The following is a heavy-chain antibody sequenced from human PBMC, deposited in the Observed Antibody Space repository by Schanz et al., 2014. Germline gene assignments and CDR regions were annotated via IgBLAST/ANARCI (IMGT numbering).Heavy chain of an antibody. D-gene: IGHD2-8*02. Sequence: QVQLVQSGAGVKKPGASVKVSCQASGYTFTGYYMHWVRQAPGQGLEWMGQINPNSGATIYAQNFQGRVTMTRDTSISTAYMELSRLRSDDTAVYYCARGLVRYFAYWGQGTLVTVSS. V-gene: IGHV1-2*06. J-gene: IGHJ4*02. CDR1: GYTFTGYY. CDR3: ARGLVRYFAY. CDR2: INPNSGAT.